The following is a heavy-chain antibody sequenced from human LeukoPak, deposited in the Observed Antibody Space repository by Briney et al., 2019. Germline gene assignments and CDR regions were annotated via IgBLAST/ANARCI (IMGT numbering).Heavy chain of an antibody. CDR2: ISYDGSNK. Sequence: GRSLRLSCAASGFPFSYYGMHWVRQAPGKGLEWVAVISYDGSNKYYADSVKGRFTISRDNSKNTLYLQMNSLRAEDTAVYYCAKGGDYFDYWGQGTLVTVSS. V-gene: IGHV3-30*18. J-gene: IGHJ4*02. CDR3: AKGGDYFDY. D-gene: IGHD3-10*01. CDR1: GFPFSYYG.